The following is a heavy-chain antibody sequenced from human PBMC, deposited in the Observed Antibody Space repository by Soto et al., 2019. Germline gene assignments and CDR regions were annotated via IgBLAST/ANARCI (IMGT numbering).Heavy chain of an antibody. V-gene: IGHV4-59*08. J-gene: IGHJ4*02. Sequence: PSETLSLTCTVSGGSISSYYWSWIRQPPGKGLEWIGYIYNSGRTNYNPSLKSRVTISVDTPKNQFSLKLSSVTAADTAVYYCARRYGYSFDYWGQGTLVTVSS. D-gene: IGHD1-1*01. CDR3: ARRYGYSFDY. CDR2: IYNSGRT. CDR1: GGSISSYY.